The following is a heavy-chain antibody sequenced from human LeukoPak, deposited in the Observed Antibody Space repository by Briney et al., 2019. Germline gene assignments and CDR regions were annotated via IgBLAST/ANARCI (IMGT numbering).Heavy chain of an antibody. J-gene: IGHJ4*02. CDR1: GGSISSYY. V-gene: IGHV4-59*01. CDR3: ARDTDYDSSGPPAY. CDR2: IYYSGST. D-gene: IGHD3-22*01. Sequence: SETLSLTCTVSGGSISSYYWSWIRQPPGKGLEWIGYIYYSGSTNYNPSLKSRVTISVDTSKNQFSLKLSSVTAADTAVYYCARDTDYDSSGPPAYWGQGTLVTVSS.